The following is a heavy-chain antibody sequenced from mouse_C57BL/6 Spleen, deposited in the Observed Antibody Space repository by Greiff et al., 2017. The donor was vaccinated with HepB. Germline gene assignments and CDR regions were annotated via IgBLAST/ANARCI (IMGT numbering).Heavy chain of an antibody. CDR3: ARVDYGSVYWYVDV. J-gene: IGHJ1*03. Sequence: EVKLVESGGGLVKPGGSLKLSCAASGFTFSDYGMHWVRQAPEKGLEWAAYISSGSSTIYYADTVTGRFTISRDNAKNTLLLQMTSLRSEDTAMFSWARVDYGSVYWYVDVWGTGKSVNVSA. CDR1: GFTFSDYG. V-gene: IGHV5-17*01. CDR2: ISSGSSTI. D-gene: IGHD1-1*01.